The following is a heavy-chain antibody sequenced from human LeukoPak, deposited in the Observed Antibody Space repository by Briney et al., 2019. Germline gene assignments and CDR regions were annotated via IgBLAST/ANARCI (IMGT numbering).Heavy chain of an antibody. V-gene: IGHV3-23*01. CDR1: GITFSSYA. CDR2: ISGSGFTT. CDR3: AKNLRGTAVTPVGF. Sequence: PGGSLRLSCAASGITFSSYAMTWARLAPGKGLERVSAISGSGFTTYYADSVKGRFAISRDNSNNTLYLYMNYLRAEDTAIYYCAKNLRGTAVTPVGFWGQGTLVTVSS. D-gene: IGHD4-17*01. J-gene: IGHJ4*02.